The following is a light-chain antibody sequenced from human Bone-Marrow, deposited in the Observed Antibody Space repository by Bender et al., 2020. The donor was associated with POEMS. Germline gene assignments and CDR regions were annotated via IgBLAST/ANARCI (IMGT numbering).Light chain of an antibody. CDR2: EGT. CDR3: CSYAGSSTFV. V-gene: IGLV2-23*01. Sequence: QSALTQPASVSRSPGQSITISCTGSSGDIGNYVLVSWYQHHPGKAPKLMIYEGTKRPSGVSNRFSGSRSGNTASLTISGLQAEDEGDYYCCSYAGSSTFVFGTGTKVTVL. J-gene: IGLJ1*01. CDR1: SGDIGNYVL.